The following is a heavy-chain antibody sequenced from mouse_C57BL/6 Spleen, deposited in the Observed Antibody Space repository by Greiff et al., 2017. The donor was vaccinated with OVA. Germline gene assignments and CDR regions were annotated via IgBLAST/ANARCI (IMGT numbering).Heavy chain of an antibody. CDR3: ARKEIVAPYYFDY. J-gene: IGHJ2*01. CDR2: IYPGSGST. Sequence: VQLQQSGAELVKPGASVKMSCKASGYTFTSYWITWVKQRPGQGLEWIGDIYPGSGSTNYNEKFKSKATLTVDTSSSTAYMQLSSLTSEDSAVYYCARKEIVAPYYFDYWGQGTTLTVSS. CDR1: GYTFTSYW. V-gene: IGHV1-55*01. D-gene: IGHD1-1*01.